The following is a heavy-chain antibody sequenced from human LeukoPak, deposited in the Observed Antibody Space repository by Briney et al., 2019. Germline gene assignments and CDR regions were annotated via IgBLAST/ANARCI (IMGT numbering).Heavy chain of an antibody. Sequence: GRSLRLSCAASGFTFSSYAMHWVRQAPGKGLEWVAVISYDGSNKYYADSVKGRFTISRDNSKNTLYLQMNSLRAEDTAVYYCARGEYYYGSGTVGVDDFWGQGTLVTVSS. D-gene: IGHD3-10*01. CDR3: ARGEYYYGSGTVGVDDF. CDR1: GFTFSSYA. CDR2: ISYDGSNK. J-gene: IGHJ4*02. V-gene: IGHV3-30-3*01.